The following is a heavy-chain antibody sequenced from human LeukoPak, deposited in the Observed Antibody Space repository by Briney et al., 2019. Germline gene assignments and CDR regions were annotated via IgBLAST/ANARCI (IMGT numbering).Heavy chain of an antibody. V-gene: IGHV3-23*01. CDR3: AKDDIVGYDAFDI. CDR2: ISGSGGST. Sequence: GGSLRLSCAASGFTFSSYWMHWVRQAPGKGLEWVSAISGSGGSTYYADSVKGRFTISRENSKNTLYLQMNSLRAEDTAGYYCAKDDIVGYDAFDIWGQGTMVTVSS. J-gene: IGHJ3*02. D-gene: IGHD2-21*01. CDR1: GFTFSSYW.